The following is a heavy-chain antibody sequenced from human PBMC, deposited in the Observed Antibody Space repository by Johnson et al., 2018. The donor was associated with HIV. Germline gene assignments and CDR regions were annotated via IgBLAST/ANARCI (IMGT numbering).Heavy chain of an antibody. CDR2: INWNGGST. V-gene: IGHV3-20*04. D-gene: IGHD4-17*01. CDR3: ARDFSDYGDYGRCAFDI. CDR1: GFTFDDYG. Sequence: VQLVESGGGVVRPGGSLRLSCAASGFTFDDYGMSWVRQAPGKGLEWVSGINWNGGSTGYADSVKGRFTISRDNAKNCLYLQMNSLRAEDTALYYCARDFSDYGDYGRCAFDIWGQGTMVTVSS. J-gene: IGHJ3*02.